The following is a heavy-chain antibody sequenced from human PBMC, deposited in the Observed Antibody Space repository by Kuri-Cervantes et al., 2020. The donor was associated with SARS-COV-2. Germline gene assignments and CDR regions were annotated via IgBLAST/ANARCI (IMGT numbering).Heavy chain of an antibody. V-gene: IGHV1-18*01. CDR1: GYTFPSYC. CDR3: AREAKGYYYGWGSYPYYYYGMDV. D-gene: IGHD3-10*01. J-gene: IGHJ6*02. Sequence: ASVKVSCKASGYTFPSYCISWVRQSPGQGLEWMGWINAYDGNKNYAQKLQGRVTMTTDTSTITAYMELRSLKSDDTAVYYCAREAKGYYYGWGSYPYYYYGMDVWGQGTPVTVSS. CDR2: INAYDGNK.